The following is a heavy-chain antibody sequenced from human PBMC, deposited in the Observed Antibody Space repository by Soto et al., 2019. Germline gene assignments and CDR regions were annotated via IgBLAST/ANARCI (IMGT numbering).Heavy chain of an antibody. Sequence: GGSLRLSCAASGFTFSSYAMRRVRQAPGKGLEWVAVISYDGSNKYYADSVKGRFTISRDNSKNTLYLQMNSLRAEDTAVYYCARAKIIVVVPAAISRGMDVWGQGTTVTVSS. V-gene: IGHV3-30-3*01. CDR1: GFTFSSYA. CDR2: ISYDGSNK. D-gene: IGHD2-2*01. J-gene: IGHJ6*02. CDR3: ARAKIIVVVPAAISRGMDV.